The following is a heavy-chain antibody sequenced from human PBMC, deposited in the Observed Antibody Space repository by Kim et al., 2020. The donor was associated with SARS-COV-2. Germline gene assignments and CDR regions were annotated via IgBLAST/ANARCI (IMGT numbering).Heavy chain of an antibody. V-gene: IGHV1-8*01. Sequence: ASVKVSCKASGYTFTSYDINWVRQATGQGLEWMGWMNPSSGSTAYAQKFRGRVTMTRDTSISTAYMELSSLRSTDTAVYYCARRTYQYGSGSVDPWGQGTLVTVSS. CDR1: GYTFTSYD. CDR3: ARRTYQYGSGSVDP. D-gene: IGHD3-10*01. CDR2: MNPSSGST. J-gene: IGHJ5*02.